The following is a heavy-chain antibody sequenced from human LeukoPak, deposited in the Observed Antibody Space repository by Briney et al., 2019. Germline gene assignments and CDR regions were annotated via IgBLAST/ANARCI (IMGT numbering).Heavy chain of an antibody. V-gene: IGHV3-30*18. CDR2: ISYDGSNK. D-gene: IGHD5-18*01. J-gene: IGHJ4*02. CDR3: AKSYSYGVSGYFDY. Sequence: PGGSLRLSCAASGFTFSSYGMQWIRQPPGKGLEWVAVISYDGSNKYYADSVKGRFTISRDNSKSTLYLQMNSLRAEDTAVYYCAKSYSYGVSGYFDYWGQGTLVTVSS. CDR1: GFTFSSYG.